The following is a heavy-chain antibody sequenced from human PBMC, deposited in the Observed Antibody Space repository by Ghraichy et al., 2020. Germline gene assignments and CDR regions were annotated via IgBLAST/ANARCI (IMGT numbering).Heavy chain of an antibody. CDR1: GGSISSGKW. CDR2: INHSGST. V-gene: IGHV4-4*02. CDR3: ARDGSSGYNLQY. D-gene: IGHD3-22*01. Sequence: SLPCAVSGGSISSGKWWSWVRQPPGRGLEWIGEINHSGSTNYNPSLKSRVTISVDTSKNQFSLNLNSVTAADTAVYYCARDGSSGYNLQYWGQGTLVTVSS. J-gene: IGHJ4*02.